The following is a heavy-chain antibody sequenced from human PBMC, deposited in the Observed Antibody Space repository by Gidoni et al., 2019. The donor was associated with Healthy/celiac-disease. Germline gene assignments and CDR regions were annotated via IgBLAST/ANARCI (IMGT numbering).Heavy chain of an antibody. CDR3: ARRRSGWYVNWFDP. J-gene: IGHJ5*02. Sequence: STYYNPSLKSRVTISVDTSKNQFSLKLSSVTAADTAVYYCARRRSGWYVNWFDPWGQGTLVTVSS. D-gene: IGHD6-19*01. CDR2: ST. V-gene: IGHV4-39*01.